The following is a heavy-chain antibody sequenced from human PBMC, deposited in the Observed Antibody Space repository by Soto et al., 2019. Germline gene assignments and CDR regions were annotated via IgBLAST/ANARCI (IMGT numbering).Heavy chain of an antibody. Sequence: GGSLRLSCADSGFTFSASGIHWVRQASGKGLEWIGHIKNKPNSYATEYAASVTGRFTISRDDSQNTAYLQMNNLKSEDTAVYYCTRQSARWEDWFDPWGQGTLVTVSS. V-gene: IGHV3-73*01. J-gene: IGHJ5*02. D-gene: IGHD1-26*01. CDR3: TRQSARWEDWFDP. CDR1: GFTFSASG. CDR2: IKNKPNSYAT.